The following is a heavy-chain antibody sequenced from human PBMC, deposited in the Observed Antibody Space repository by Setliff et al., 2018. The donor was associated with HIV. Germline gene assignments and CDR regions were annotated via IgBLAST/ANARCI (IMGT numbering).Heavy chain of an antibody. J-gene: IGHJ4*01. CDR2: INLIGRT. D-gene: IGHD3-9*01. CDR3: ARTRDKYYDILTPAYYIDY. V-gene: IGHV4-34*01. Sequence: PSETLSLTCAVYGGSFSGYYWNWIRQPPGEGLEWVGEINLIGRTNYNPSLKSRVTISLDTSKNQFSLKLSSVTAADTAVYYCARTRDKYYDILTPAYYIDYWGHGTLVTVSS. CDR1: GGSFSGYY.